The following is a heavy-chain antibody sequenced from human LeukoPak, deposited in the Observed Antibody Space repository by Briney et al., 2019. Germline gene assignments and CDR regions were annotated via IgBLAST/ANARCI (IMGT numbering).Heavy chain of an antibody. CDR2: FDPEDGET. CDR1: GYTLTELS. J-gene: IGHJ4*02. Sequence: GASVKVSCKVSGYTLTELSMHWVRQAPGKGLEWMGGFDPEDGETIYAQKFQGRVTMTEDTSTDTAYMELSSLRSEDTAVYYCATGRKGWLRSFFLLGNDYWGQGTLVTVSS. D-gene: IGHD5-12*01. V-gene: IGHV1-24*01. CDR3: ATGRKGWLRSFFLLGNDY.